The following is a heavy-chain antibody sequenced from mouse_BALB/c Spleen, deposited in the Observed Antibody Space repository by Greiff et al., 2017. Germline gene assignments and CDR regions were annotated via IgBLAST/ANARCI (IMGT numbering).Heavy chain of an antibody. CDR3: ASYRSWFAY. D-gene: IGHD2-14*01. V-gene: IGHV1-69*02. Sequence: VKLQQPGAELVKPGASVKLSCKASGYTFTSYWMHWVKQRPGQGLEWIGEIDPSDSYTNYNQKFKGKATLTVDKSSSTAYMQLSSLTSEDSAVYYCASYRSWFAYWGQGTLVTVSA. CDR1: GYTFTSYW. CDR2: IDPSDSYT. J-gene: IGHJ3*01.